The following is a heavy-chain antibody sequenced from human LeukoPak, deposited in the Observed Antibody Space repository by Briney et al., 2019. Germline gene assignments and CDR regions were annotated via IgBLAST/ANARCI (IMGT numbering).Heavy chain of an antibody. CDR1: GGSISSYY. V-gene: IGHV4-59*01. Sequence: SETLSLTCTVSGGSISSYYWSWIRQPPGKGLEWIGYIYYSGSTNYNPSLKSRVTISVDTSKNQFSLKLSSVTAADTAVYYCARDRVQQLVRGNYYYYYGMDVWGKGTTVTGSS. J-gene: IGHJ6*04. CDR3: ARDRVQQLVRGNYYYYYGMDV. CDR2: IYYSGST. D-gene: IGHD6-13*01.